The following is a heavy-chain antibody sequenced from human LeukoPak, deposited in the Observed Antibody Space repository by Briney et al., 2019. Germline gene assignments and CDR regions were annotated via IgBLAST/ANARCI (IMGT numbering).Heavy chain of an antibody. CDR2: IYYTGST. CDR1: GGSISSGGYS. CDR3: ARGKRSIFGVVIMDYYYYYMDV. J-gene: IGHJ6*03. D-gene: IGHD3-3*01. V-gene: IGHV4-61*08. Sequence: SETLSLTCTVSGGSISSGGYSWSWIRQPPGKGLEWIGYIYYTGSTNYNPSLKSRVTISVDTSKNQFSLKLSSVTAADTAVYYCARGKRSIFGVVIMDYYYYYMDVWGKGTTVTVSS.